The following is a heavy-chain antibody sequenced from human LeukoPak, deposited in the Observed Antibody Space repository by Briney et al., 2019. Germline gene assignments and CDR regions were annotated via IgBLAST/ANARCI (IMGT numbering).Heavy chain of an antibody. Sequence: GGSLRLSCAASGFTFSSYWMHWVRQAPGKGLVWVSRINNDGSSTTYADSVKGRFTISRDNAKNTLYLQMNSLRAEDTAVYHCARAHTTYYYDSSGYYFDYWGQGTLVTVSS. CDR1: GFTFSSYW. CDR3: ARAHTTYYYDSSGYYFDY. V-gene: IGHV3-74*01. CDR2: INNDGSST. D-gene: IGHD3-22*01. J-gene: IGHJ4*02.